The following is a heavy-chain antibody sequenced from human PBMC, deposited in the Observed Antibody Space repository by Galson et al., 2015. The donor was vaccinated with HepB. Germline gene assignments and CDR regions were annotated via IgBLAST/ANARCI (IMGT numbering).Heavy chain of an antibody. CDR2: INPDNGVT. V-gene: IGHV1-2*02. D-gene: IGHD5-24*01. CDR3: ARDRVRSWPEYFFDY. Sequence: SVKVSCKASGYTFTGNYIHWVRQAPGQGLEWMGWINPDNGVTTYAQKFRGRVTLTRDTSISTLYMELSSLKSDDTAVFYCARDRVRSWPEYFFDYWGQGTLVIVSS. CDR1: GYTFTGNY. J-gene: IGHJ4*02.